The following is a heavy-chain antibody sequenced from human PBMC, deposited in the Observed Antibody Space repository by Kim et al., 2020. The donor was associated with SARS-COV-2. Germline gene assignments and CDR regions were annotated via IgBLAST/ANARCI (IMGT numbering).Heavy chain of an antibody. CDR3: ARRARGSGWYQENY. CDR2: IYYSGST. D-gene: IGHD6-19*01. J-gene: IGHJ4*01. CDR1: GGSISSSSYY. V-gene: IGHV4-39*01. Sequence: SETLSLTCTVSGGSISSSSYYWGWIRQPPGKGLEWIGSIYYSGSTYYNPSLKSRVTISVDTSKNQFSLKLSSVTAADTAVYYCARRARGSGWYQENYWG.